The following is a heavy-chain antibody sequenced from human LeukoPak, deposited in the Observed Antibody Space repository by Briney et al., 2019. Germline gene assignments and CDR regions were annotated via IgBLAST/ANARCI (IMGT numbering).Heavy chain of an antibody. CDR2: IYYSGST. Sequence: SETLSLTCTVSGGSISSSSYYWGWIRQPPGKGLEWIGSIYYSGSTYYNPSLKSRVTISVDTSRNQFSLKLSSVTAADTAVYYCASVAAAVLYGMDVWGQGTTVTVSS. CDR3: ASVAAAVLYGMDV. CDR1: GGSISSSSYY. J-gene: IGHJ6*02. D-gene: IGHD6-13*01. V-gene: IGHV4-39*07.